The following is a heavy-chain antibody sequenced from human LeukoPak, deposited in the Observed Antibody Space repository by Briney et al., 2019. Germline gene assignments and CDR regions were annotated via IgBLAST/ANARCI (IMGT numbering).Heavy chain of an antibody. V-gene: IGHV3-21*01. Sequence: GGSLRLSCAASGFTFSSYSMNWVRQAPGKGLEWVSSISSSSSYIYYADSVKGRFTISRDNAKNSLYLQMNSLRAEDTAVYYCARMSLHNWLYYYYYYYMDVWGKGTTVTVSS. CDR3: ARMSLHNWLYYYYYYYMDV. CDR1: GFTFSSYS. CDR2: ISSSSSYI. J-gene: IGHJ6*03. D-gene: IGHD1-20*01.